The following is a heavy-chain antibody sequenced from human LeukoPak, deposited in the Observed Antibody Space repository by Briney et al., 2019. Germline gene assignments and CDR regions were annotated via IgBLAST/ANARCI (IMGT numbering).Heavy chain of an antibody. CDR1: GFTLSTYE. J-gene: IGHJ4*02. D-gene: IGHD6-19*01. Sequence: GGSLRLSCAASGFTLSTYEMNWVRQAPGKGLERVSYISGSGRTRYYADSVKSRFTMSRDNAENSLYLQMNSLRAEDTAVYYCAVIGVAGSFDYWGQGTLVTVSS. CDR3: AVIGVAGSFDY. CDR2: ISGSGRTR. V-gene: IGHV3-48*03.